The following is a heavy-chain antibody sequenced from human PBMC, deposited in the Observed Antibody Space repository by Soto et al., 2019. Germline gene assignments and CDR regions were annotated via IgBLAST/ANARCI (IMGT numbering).Heavy chain of an antibody. CDR2: IIPIFGTA. CDR1: GGTFSSYS. D-gene: IGHD1-26*01. J-gene: IGHJ4*02. CDR3: ARDGGRHSGGIDY. Sequence: KVSCKASGGTFSSYSINWVRQAPGQGLEWMGEIIPIFGTANYAQKFQGRVTITADESTSTAYMELSSLRSEDTAVYYCARDGGRHSGGIDYWGQGTLVTVSS. V-gene: IGHV1-69*01.